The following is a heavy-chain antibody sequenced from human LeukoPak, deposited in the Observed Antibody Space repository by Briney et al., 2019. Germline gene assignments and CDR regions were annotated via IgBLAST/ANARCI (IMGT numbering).Heavy chain of an antibody. Sequence: PSETLSLTCTVSGGSISSYYWSWIRQPAGKGLEWIGRIYTSGSTNYNPSLKSRVNMSVDTSKNQFSLKLSSVTAADTAVYYCARDLYYDSSGWFFDYWGQGTLVTVSS. J-gene: IGHJ4*02. V-gene: IGHV4-4*07. CDR2: IYTSGST. D-gene: IGHD3-22*01. CDR1: GGSISSYY. CDR3: ARDLYYDSSGWFFDY.